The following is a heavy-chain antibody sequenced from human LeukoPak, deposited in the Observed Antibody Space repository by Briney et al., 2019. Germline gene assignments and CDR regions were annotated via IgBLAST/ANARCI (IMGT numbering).Heavy chain of an antibody. V-gene: IGHV3-21*01. CDR2: ISTRSTYI. CDR1: GFTFSTYS. Sequence: GGSLRLSCAASGFTFSTYSMNWVRQAPGKGLEWVSCISTRSTYIYYADSVKGRFTISRDNAKNSPYLQMNSLRAEDTAVYYCARVGGVKYYYYMDVWGKGTTVTVSS. J-gene: IGHJ6*03. CDR3: ARVGGVKYYYYMDV. D-gene: IGHD3-16*01.